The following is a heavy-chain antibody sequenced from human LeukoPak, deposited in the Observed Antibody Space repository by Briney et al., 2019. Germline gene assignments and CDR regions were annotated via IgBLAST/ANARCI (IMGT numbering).Heavy chain of an antibody. CDR1: AFTFNRYW. CDR3: ARAITVVDSY. Sequence: GGSLRLSCAASAFTFNRYWVNRVRQAPGKGLEWVAGIDGDGTEKYYVESVKGRFTISRDNAKKSVYLQMNSLRADDTAVYYCARAITVVDSYWGQGTLVTVSS. D-gene: IGHD2-2*01. V-gene: IGHV3-7*01. CDR2: IDGDGTEK. J-gene: IGHJ4*02.